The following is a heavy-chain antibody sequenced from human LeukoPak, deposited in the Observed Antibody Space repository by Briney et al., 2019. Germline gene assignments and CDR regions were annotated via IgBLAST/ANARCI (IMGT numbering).Heavy chain of an antibody. CDR1: GFTFSSDA. D-gene: IGHD5-12*01. CDR2: ISGSGGST. V-gene: IGHV3-23*01. CDR3: AKDLGGSTDY. J-gene: IGHJ4*02. Sequence: GGSLRLSCIGTGFTFSSDAMGWVRQAPGKGLEWVSGISGSGGSTYYADSVKGRFTISRDNSKNTLYLQMNSLRVEDTAVYYCAKDLGGSTDYWGQGTLVTVSS.